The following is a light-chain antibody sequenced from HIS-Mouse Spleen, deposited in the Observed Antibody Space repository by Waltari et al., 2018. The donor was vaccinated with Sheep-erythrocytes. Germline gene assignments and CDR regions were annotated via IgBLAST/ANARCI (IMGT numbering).Light chain of an antibody. J-gene: IGLJ3*02. CDR2: EGS. CDR1: SSDVGRYNL. V-gene: IGLV2-23*01. Sequence: QSALTQPASVSGSPGPSITISCTGTSSDVGRYNLVSWYQQHPCKAPKLMIYEGSKRPSGVSNRFSGSKSGNTASLTISGLQAEDEADYYCCSYAGSSTPWVFGGGTKLTVL. CDR3: CSYAGSSTPWV.